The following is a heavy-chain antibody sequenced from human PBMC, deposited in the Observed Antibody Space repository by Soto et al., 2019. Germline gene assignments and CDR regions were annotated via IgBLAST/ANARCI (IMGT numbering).Heavy chain of an antibody. V-gene: IGHV4-38-2*01. Sequence: SETLSLTCAVSGYSISSGYYWGWIRQPPGKGLEWIGSIYHSGSTYYNPSLKSRVTISVDTSKNQFSLKLSSVTAADTAVYYCARVGEDYDFWSGYYYFDYWGQGTLVTVS. CDR2: IYHSGST. CDR1: GYSISSGYY. CDR3: ARVGEDYDFWSGYYYFDY. J-gene: IGHJ4*02. D-gene: IGHD3-3*01.